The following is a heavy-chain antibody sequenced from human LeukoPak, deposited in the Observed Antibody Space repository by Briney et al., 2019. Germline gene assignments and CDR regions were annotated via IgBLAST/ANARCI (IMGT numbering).Heavy chain of an antibody. CDR2: ISGSGGST. CDR3: ANSGLLLHRDAFDI. J-gene: IGHJ3*02. Sequence: GGSLRLSCAASGFTFSSYAMSWVRQAPGKGLEWVTAISGSGGSTYYADSVKGRFTISRDNSKNTLYLQMNSLRAGDTAVYYCANSGLLLHRDAFDIWGQGTMVTVSS. V-gene: IGHV3-23*01. D-gene: IGHD3-22*01. CDR1: GFTFSSYA.